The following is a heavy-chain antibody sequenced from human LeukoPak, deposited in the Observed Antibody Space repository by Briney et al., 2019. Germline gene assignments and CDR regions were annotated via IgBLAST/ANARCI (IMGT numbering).Heavy chain of an antibody. Sequence: PGGSLRLSCAASGFTFSTYGMHWVRQAPGKGLEWVAVIWYDGGNKYYADSVKGRFTISRDNSKNTLYLQMNSLRAEDTAVYYCAKGPPGSSWYGDYWGQGTLVTVSS. CDR2: IWYDGGNK. CDR1: GFTFSTYG. J-gene: IGHJ4*02. D-gene: IGHD6-13*01. CDR3: AKGPPGSSWYGDY. V-gene: IGHV3-33*06.